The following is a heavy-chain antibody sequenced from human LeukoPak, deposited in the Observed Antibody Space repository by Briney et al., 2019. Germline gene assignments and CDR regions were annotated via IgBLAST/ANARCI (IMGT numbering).Heavy chain of an antibody. Sequence: SETLSLTCTVPGGSISSSSYYWGWIRQPPGKGLEWIGSIYYSGSTYYNPSLKSRVTISVDTSKNQFSLKLSSVTAADTAVYYCARTPGIAAAGPTAWGQGTLVTVSS. CDR1: GGSISSSSYY. CDR2: IYYSGST. V-gene: IGHV4-39*07. D-gene: IGHD6-13*01. J-gene: IGHJ4*02. CDR3: ARTPGIAAAGPTA.